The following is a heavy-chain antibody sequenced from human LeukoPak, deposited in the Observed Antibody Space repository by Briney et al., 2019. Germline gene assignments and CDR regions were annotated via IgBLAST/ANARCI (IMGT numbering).Heavy chain of an antibody. Sequence: GGSLRLSCAASGFTFSSYGMHWARQAPGKGLEWVAVISYDGSNKYYADSVKGRFTISRDNSKNTLYLQMNSLRAEDTAVYYCAKVSGVNPDPCWGQGTLVTVSS. V-gene: IGHV3-30*18. J-gene: IGHJ4*02. D-gene: IGHD3-10*01. CDR2: ISYDGSNK. CDR3: AKVSGVNPDPC. CDR1: GFTFSSYG.